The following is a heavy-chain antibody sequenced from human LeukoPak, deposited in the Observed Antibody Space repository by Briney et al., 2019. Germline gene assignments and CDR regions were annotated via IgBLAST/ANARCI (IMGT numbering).Heavy chain of an antibody. CDR3: ARARHCSSTSCRGPYFDY. CDR1: GGSFSGYY. J-gene: IGHJ4*02. Sequence: SETLSLTCAVYGGSFSGYYWSWIRQPPGKGLEWIGEINHSGSTNYNPSLKSRLTISVDTSKNQFSLKLTSVTAADTAMYYCARARHCSSTSCRGPYFDYWGQGTLVTVSS. D-gene: IGHD2-2*01. CDR2: INHSGST. V-gene: IGHV4-34*01.